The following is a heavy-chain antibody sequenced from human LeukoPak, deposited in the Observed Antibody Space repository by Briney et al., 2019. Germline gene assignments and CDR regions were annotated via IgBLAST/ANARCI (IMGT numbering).Heavy chain of an antibody. D-gene: IGHD3-22*01. J-gene: IGHJ4*02. CDR2: IRSKANSYAT. CDR3: TRHVGALDSSGYCDY. V-gene: IGHV3-73*01. Sequence: PGGSLRLSCAASGFIFSGTAMHWVRQASGKGLEWVGRIRSKANSYATAYDASVKGRFNISRDDSKSTAFLQMNSLKTEDTAVYYCTRHVGALDSSGYCDYWGQGTLVTVSS. CDR1: GFIFSGTA.